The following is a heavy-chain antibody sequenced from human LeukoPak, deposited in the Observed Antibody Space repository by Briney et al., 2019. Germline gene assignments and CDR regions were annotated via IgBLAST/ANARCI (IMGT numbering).Heavy chain of an antibody. V-gene: IGHV3-23*01. CDR2: ISGSGGGT. CDR1: GFTFTGYA. Sequence: PGGSLRLSCAASGFTFTGYAMTWVRQAPRKGLEWVSAISGSGGGTYYADSVKGRFTISRDNSKNTLYLQMNSLRAEDTAVYYCAKDRDGGVVTQAHYFDYWGQGTLVTVSS. D-gene: IGHD4-23*01. CDR3: AKDRDGGVVTQAHYFDY. J-gene: IGHJ4*02.